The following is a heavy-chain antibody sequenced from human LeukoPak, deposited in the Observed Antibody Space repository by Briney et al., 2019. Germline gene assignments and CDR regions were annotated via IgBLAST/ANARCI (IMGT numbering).Heavy chain of an antibody. V-gene: IGHV4-30-4*07. Sequence: SQTLSLTCAVSGGSISSGAYSWSWIRQPPGKGLEWIGYIYHSGSTYYNPSLKSRVTMSVDTSKNQFSLKLSSVTAADTAVYYCARLYYDSSGYYHDAFDIWGQGTMVTVSS. CDR1: GGSISSGAYS. CDR3: ARLYYDSSGYYHDAFDI. CDR2: IYHSGST. D-gene: IGHD3-22*01. J-gene: IGHJ3*02.